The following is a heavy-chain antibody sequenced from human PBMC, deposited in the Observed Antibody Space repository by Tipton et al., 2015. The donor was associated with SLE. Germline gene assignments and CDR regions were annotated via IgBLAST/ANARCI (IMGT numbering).Heavy chain of an antibody. D-gene: IGHD6-19*01. V-gene: IGHV4-59*01. Sequence: TLSLTCTVSGGSISSYYWSWIRQPPGKGLEWIGYIYYSGSTNYNPSLKSRVTISVDTSKNQFSLKLGSVTAADTAVYYCARGAGLIQDNSWCNHWGQGTLVTVS. J-gene: IGHJ5*02. CDR3: ARGAGLIQDNSWCNH. CDR2: IYYSGST. CDR1: GGSISSYY.